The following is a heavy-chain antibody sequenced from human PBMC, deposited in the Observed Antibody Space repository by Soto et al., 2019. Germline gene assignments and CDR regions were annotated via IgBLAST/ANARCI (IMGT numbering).Heavy chain of an antibody. D-gene: IGHD3-22*01. CDR3: SRAYYYDSSGYSNWFDP. Sequence: ASVQVSCKASGYTFTSYDINWVRQATGQGLEWMGWMNPNSGNTGYAQKFQGRVTMTRNTSISTAYMELSSLRSEDTAVYYCSRAYYYDSSGYSNWFDPWGQGTLVTVSS. CDR1: GYTFTSYD. V-gene: IGHV1-8*01. J-gene: IGHJ5*02. CDR2: MNPNSGNT.